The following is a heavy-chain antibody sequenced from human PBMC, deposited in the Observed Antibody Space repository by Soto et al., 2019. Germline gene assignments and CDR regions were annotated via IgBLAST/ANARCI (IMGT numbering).Heavy chain of an antibody. CDR3: ARDLERQVNSGYDLEAHYYYGMDV. D-gene: IGHD5-12*01. CDR2: ISSSSSYI. CDR1: GFTFSSYS. V-gene: IGHV3-21*01. Sequence: GGSLRLSCAASGFTFSSYSMNWVRQAPGKGLEWVSSISSSSSYIYYADSVKGRFTISRDNAKNSLYLQMNGLRAEDTAVYYCARDLERQVNSGYDLEAHYYYGMDVWGQGTTVTVSS. J-gene: IGHJ6*02.